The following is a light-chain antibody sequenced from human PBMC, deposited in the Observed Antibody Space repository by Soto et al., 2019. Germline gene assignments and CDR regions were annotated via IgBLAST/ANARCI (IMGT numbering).Light chain of an antibody. J-gene: IGKJ4*01. CDR2: GAS. V-gene: IGKV3-20*01. Sequence: EIVLTQSPGTLSLSPGERATLSCRASQSLDGNFLAWYQEKPGQAPRLVIHGASTRAPGISDRFSGSGSGTDCTLTISRLEPVDFAVYYCRQYGRSLGFAFGGGTKV. CDR3: RQYGRSLGFA. CDR1: QSLDGNF.